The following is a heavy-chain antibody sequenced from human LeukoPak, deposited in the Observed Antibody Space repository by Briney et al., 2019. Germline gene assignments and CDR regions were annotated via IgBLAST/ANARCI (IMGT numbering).Heavy chain of an antibody. CDR3: AREARDYDFWSGYRIFDY. Sequence: ASVKVSCKASGYTFTGYYMHWVRQAPGQGLEWMGWINPNSGGTNYAQKFQGRVTMTRDTSISTAYVELSRLRSDDTAVYYCAREARDYDFWSGYRIFDYWGQGTLVTVSS. CDR2: INPNSGGT. V-gene: IGHV1-2*02. CDR1: GYTFTGYY. J-gene: IGHJ4*02. D-gene: IGHD3-3*01.